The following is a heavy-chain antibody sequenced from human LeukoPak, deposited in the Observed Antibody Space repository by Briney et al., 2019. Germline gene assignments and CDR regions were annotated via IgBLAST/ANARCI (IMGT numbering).Heavy chain of an antibody. J-gene: IGHJ4*02. V-gene: IGHV3-23*01. CDR3: ARGNYYDSSGYSW. D-gene: IGHD3-22*01. CDR2: ISGSGVST. Sequence: GGSLRLSCAASGFTFRTSGMSWVRQAPGKGLEWVSAISGSGVSTYYADSVKGRFTISRDNAKNSLYLQMNSLRAEDTAVYYCARGNYYDSSGYSWWGQGTLVTVSS. CDR1: GFTFRTSG.